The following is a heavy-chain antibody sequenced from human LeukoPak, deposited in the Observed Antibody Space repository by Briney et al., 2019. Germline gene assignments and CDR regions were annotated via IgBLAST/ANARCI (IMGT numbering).Heavy chain of an antibody. CDR1: GYTFTSYD. D-gene: IGHD6-13*01. Sequence: ASVKLSCKASGYTFTSYDINWVRQATGHGLEWMGWMNPNSGNTGYAQKFQGRVTMTRNTSISTAYMELSSLRSEDTAVYYCARGNKARRGVIAAAGSRYYFDYWGQGTLVTVSS. V-gene: IGHV1-8*01. J-gene: IGHJ4*02. CDR3: ARGNKARRGVIAAAGSRYYFDY. CDR2: MNPNSGNT.